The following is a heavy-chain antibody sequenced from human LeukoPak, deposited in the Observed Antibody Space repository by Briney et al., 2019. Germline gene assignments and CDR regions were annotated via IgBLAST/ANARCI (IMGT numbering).Heavy chain of an antibody. CDR2: IYHSGST. J-gene: IGHJ4*02. D-gene: IGHD3-22*01. V-gene: IGHV4-38-2*02. CDR1: GYSLSSGYY. CDR3: AKRGVVIRVILVGFYKEAYYFDS. Sequence: SETLSLTCTVSGYSLSSGYYWGWIRQPPGKGLEWIGSIYHSGSTYYNPSLKSRVTISVDTSKNQFSLKLSTVTAADTAVYFCAKRGVVIRVILVGFYKEAYYFDSRGQGALVTVSS.